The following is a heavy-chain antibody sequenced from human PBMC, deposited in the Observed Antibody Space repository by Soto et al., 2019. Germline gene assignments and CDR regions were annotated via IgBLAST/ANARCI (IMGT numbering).Heavy chain of an antibody. CDR3: ARLSGITGTTGMRDY. CDR2: IIPILGIA. J-gene: IGHJ4*02. CDR1: GGTFSSYT. Sequence: GASVKVSCKASGGTFSSYTISWVRQAPGQGLEWMGRIIPILGIANYAQKFQGRVTITADKSTSTAYMELSSLRSEDTAVCYCARLSGITGTTGMRDYWGQGTLVTVSS. D-gene: IGHD1-20*01. V-gene: IGHV1-69*02.